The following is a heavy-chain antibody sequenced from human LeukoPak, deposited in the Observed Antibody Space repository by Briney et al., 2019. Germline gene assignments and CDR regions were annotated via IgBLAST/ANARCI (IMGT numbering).Heavy chain of an antibody. D-gene: IGHD6-19*01. CDR2: ISYDGSNK. J-gene: IGHJ4*02. CDR3: ARHYINRSHRSRWGGYFDY. V-gene: IGHV3-30-3*01. Sequence: GGSLRLSCAASGFTFSSYAMHWVRQAPGKGLEWVAVISYDGSNKYYADSVKGRFTISRDNSKNTLYLQMNSLRAEDTAVYYCARHYINRSHRSRWGGYFDYRGQGTLVTVSS. CDR1: GFTFSSYA.